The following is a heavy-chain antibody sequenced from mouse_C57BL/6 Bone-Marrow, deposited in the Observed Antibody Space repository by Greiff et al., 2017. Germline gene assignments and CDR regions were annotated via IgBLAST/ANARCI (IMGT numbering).Heavy chain of an antibody. J-gene: IGHJ4*01. CDR2: ISSGSSTI. CDR1: GFTFSDYG. CDR3: ARREDGYAMDY. V-gene: IGHV5-17*01. D-gene: IGHD3-1*01. Sequence: EVKLVESGGGLVKPGGSLKLSCAASGFTFSDYGMHWVRQAPEKGLEWVAYISSGSSTIYYADTVKGRFTISRDNAKNTLFLQMTRLRSEVTAMYYCARREDGYAMDYWGQGTSVTVSS.